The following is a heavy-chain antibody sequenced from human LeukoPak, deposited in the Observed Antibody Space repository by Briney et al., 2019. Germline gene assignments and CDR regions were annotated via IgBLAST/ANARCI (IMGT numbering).Heavy chain of an antibody. V-gene: IGHV3-33*01. J-gene: IGHJ4*02. CDR1: GFTFSNDG. Sequence: GRSLRLSCAASGFTFSNDGMHWARQAPGKGLEWVALIWSDGSNKYYADSVKGRFTISRDNSKNTLYLQMNSLRAEDTAVFYCARDKRYTSGHAFDYWGQGTLVTVSS. CDR2: IWSDGSNK. D-gene: IGHD6-19*01. CDR3: ARDKRYTSGHAFDY.